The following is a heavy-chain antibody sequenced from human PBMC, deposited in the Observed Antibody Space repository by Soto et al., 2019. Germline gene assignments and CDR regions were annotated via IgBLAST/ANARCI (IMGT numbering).Heavy chain of an antibody. D-gene: IGHD3-10*01. CDR1: GYTFTAYY. V-gene: IGHV1-2*02. CDR2: INTKFGDT. Sequence: QVQLVQSGAEVKEPGDSVRVSCEASGYTFTAYYIHWVRQAPGQGLEWMGWINTKFGDTTYAQDFQCRVSMTRDMSISTVYMELSRLTSGDTAIYDCARNMDYYYGPGSGNGHGFWGQGTTVTVFS. J-gene: IGHJ6*02. CDR3: ARNMDYYYGPGSGNGHGF.